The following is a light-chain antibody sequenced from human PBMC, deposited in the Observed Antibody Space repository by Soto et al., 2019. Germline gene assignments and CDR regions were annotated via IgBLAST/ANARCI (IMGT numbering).Light chain of an antibody. V-gene: IGKV3-20*01. CDR2: GAS. CDR1: QSVSSSY. J-gene: IGKJ1*01. CDR3: HQYGSSPRT. Sequence: DIVLTQSPGTLSLSPGERATLSCRASQSVSSSYLAWYHQKPGQAPRLLIYGASSRATGIPDRFSGSGSGTDFTLTISRLEPEDFAVYYCHQYGSSPRTFGQGTKVEIK.